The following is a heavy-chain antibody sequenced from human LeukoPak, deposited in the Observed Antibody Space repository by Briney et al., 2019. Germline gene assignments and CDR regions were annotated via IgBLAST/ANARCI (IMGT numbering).Heavy chain of an antibody. V-gene: IGHV4-39*01. CDR3: AKYYYDSSTYFVNFAFDL. CDR2: VYNSGST. D-gene: IGHD3-22*01. Sequence: PSETLSLTCTVSGASIRRDPSYWGWIRRPPGRGLQWIGSVYNSGSTYYNPSLKSRVTISLDTSSNQFSLRLSSVTAADTAVYYCAKYYYDSSTYFVNFAFDLWGQGTMVSVSS. CDR1: GASIRRDPSY. J-gene: IGHJ3*01.